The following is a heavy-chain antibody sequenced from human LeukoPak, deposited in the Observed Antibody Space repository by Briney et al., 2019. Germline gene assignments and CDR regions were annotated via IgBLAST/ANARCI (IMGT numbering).Heavy chain of an antibody. D-gene: IGHD1-14*01. CDR1: GFTFSTSW. Sequence: GGSVRLSCVDSGFTFSTSWMAWVRQAPGKGLEWVANIKEDGSAKNYVGSVRGRFTVSRDNAKKSVYLEMNSLRAEDTAVSYCARDRAYNRFDYWGQGTLVTVSS. J-gene: IGHJ4*02. V-gene: IGHV3-7*01. CDR3: ARDRAYNRFDY. CDR2: IKEDGSAK.